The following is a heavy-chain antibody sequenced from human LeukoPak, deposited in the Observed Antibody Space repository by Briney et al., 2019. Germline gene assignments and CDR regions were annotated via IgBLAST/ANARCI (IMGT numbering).Heavy chain of an antibody. CDR3: ARAVTSTEGY. J-gene: IGHJ4*02. V-gene: IGHV3-7*03. Sequence: GGSLRLSCAASGFTFTTYWMTWVRQAPGKGLEWVASINQDGSQKYYVDSVKGRFTISRDNVQKSLYLVMKGLSAKDTAVYYCARAVTSTEGYWGQGTLVTVSS. CDR1: GFTFTTYW. CDR2: INQDGSQK.